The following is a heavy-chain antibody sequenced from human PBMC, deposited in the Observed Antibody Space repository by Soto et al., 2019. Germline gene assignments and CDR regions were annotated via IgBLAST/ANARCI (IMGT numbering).Heavy chain of an antibody. D-gene: IGHD4-4*01. J-gene: IGHJ4*02. CDR1: GFIFATHT. CDR2: ITGSGIYT. V-gene: IGHV3-21*02. Sequence: VQLVESGGGLVKPGGSLRLSCAASGFIFATHTINWVRQAPGKGLEWVSSITGSGIYTRYADSVMGRFTISRDNAKASLYLQMKSLGAEDTAVYYCVKERISNYNEYFDYWGQGTLVTVSS. CDR3: VKERISNYNEYFDY.